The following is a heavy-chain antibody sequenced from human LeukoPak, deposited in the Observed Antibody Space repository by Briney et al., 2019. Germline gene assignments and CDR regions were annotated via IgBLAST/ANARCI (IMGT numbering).Heavy chain of an antibody. J-gene: IGHJ4*02. CDR3: AKGPSGSFQGYIDY. Sequence: GGSLRLSCAASGFTVSSNYMSWVRQAPGKGLEWVSVIYSGGSTYYADSVKGRFTISRDNSKNTLYLQMNSLRAEDSAVYYCAKGPSGSFQGYIDYWGQGTLLTVSS. CDR2: IYSGGST. V-gene: IGHV3-66*01. CDR1: GFTVSSNY. D-gene: IGHD3-10*01.